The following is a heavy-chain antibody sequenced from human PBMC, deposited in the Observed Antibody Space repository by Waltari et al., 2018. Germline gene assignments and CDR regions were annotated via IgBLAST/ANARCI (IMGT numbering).Heavy chain of an antibody. J-gene: IGHJ4*02. V-gene: IGHV4-39*01. CDR1: GGSLSSSSYY. Sequence: QLQLQESGPGLVKTSETLSLTCTVSGGSLSSSSYYWGWIRQPPGKGLEWIGSIYYSGSTYYNPSLKSRVTISVDTSKNQFSLKLSSVTAADTAVYYCASTLLLWFGELFGYFDYWGQGTLVTVSS. CDR3: ASTLLLWFGELFGYFDY. CDR2: IYYSGST. D-gene: IGHD3-10*01.